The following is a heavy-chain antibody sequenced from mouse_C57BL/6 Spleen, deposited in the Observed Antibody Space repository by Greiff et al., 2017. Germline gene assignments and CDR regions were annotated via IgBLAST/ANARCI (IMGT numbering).Heavy chain of an antibody. CDR3: ARDGGYDYDEDY. Sequence: QVQLQQPGAELVKPGASVKLSCKASGYTFTSYWMHWVKQRPGQGLEWIGMIHPNSGSTNYNEKFKSKATLTVDKSSSTAYMQLSSLTSEDSAVYYCARDGGYDYDEDYWGQGTTLTVSS. V-gene: IGHV1-64*01. J-gene: IGHJ2*01. CDR1: GYTFTSYW. CDR2: IHPNSGST. D-gene: IGHD2-4*01.